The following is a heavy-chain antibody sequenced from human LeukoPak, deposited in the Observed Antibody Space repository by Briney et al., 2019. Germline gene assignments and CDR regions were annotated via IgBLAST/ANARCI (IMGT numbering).Heavy chain of an antibody. CDR2: INPSGGST. V-gene: IGHV1-46*01. Sequence: ASVKVSCKASGYTFTSYYMHWVRQAPGQGLEWMGIINPSGGSTSYAQKFQGRVTMTRDTSTSTVYMELSSLRSEDTAVYYCARARSYCSSTSCYLFDYWGQGTLVTVSS. CDR1: GYTFTSYY. J-gene: IGHJ4*02. D-gene: IGHD2-2*01. CDR3: ARARSYCSSTSCYLFDY.